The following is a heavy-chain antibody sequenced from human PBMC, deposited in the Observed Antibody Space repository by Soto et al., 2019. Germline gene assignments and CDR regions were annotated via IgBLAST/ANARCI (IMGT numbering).Heavy chain of an antibody. CDR2: MNPGSGDT. V-gene: IGHV1-8*01. CDR1: GYSFTNND. D-gene: IGHD3-16*01. J-gene: IGHJ5*02. CDR3: ARMATFGSLNWFDP. Sequence: WASVKVSCKASGYSFTNNDVSWVRQATGQGLEWMGWMNPGSGDTGYAQKFQGRVTMTRDISTATAYMELSGLRSDDTATYYCARMATFGSLNWFDPWGQGTLVTVSS.